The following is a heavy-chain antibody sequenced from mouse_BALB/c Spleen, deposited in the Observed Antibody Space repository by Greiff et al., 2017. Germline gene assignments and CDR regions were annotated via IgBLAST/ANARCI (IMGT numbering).Heavy chain of an antibody. D-gene: IGHD2-10*02. CDR1: GYAFSSSW. V-gene: IGHV1-82*01. Sequence: QVQLQQSGPELVKPGASVKISCKASGYAFSSSWMNWVKQRPGQGLEWIGRIYPGDGDTNYNGKFKGKATLTADKSSSTAYMQLSSLTSVDSAVYFCARGGYGNYYWYFDVWGAGTTVTVSS. CDR3: ARGGYGNYYWYFDV. CDR2: IYPGDGDT. J-gene: IGHJ1*01.